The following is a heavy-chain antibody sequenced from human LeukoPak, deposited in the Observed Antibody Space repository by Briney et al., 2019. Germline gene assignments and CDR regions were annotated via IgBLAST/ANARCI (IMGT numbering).Heavy chain of an antibody. V-gene: IGHV3-30*02. CDR3: AKRYCKSATCRSDMDA. CDR1: GFSFSNYG. Sequence: GGSLRLSCAASGFSFSNYGMHWVRQAPGKGLEWVALIQSDGSKTYSADSVKGRFTISRDNPRNTLYLQMNRLRPEDTAVYCCAKRYCKSATCRSDMDAWGQGTTVTVPS. J-gene: IGHJ6*02. CDR2: IQSDGSKT. D-gene: IGHD2-15*01.